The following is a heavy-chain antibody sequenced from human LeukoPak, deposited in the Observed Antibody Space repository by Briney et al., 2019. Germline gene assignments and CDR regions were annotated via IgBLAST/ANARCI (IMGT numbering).Heavy chain of an antibody. J-gene: IGHJ4*02. V-gene: IGHV3-43*02. Sequence: GRSLRLSCAASGFTFDDYAMHWVRQAPGKGLEWVSLISGDGGRTYYAEFVEGRFTISRDNSKNSLYLQMNSLRTEDTALYYCAKGGYYYDSSGHDYWGQGTLVTVSS. CDR1: GFTFDDYA. CDR2: ISGDGGRT. CDR3: AKGGYYYDSSGHDY. D-gene: IGHD3-22*01.